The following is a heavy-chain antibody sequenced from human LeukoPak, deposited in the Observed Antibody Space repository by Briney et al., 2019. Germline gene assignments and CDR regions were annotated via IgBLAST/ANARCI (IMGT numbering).Heavy chain of an antibody. Sequence: GGSLRLSCAASGFTFSSYGMHWVRQAPGKGLGWVAFIRYDGSNKYYADSVKGRFTISRDNSKNTLYLQMNSLRAEDTAVYYCARDGEGYSSGWFRAGYYYGMDVWAKGPRSPSP. CDR2: IRYDGSNK. CDR1: GFTFSSYG. V-gene: IGHV3-30*02. J-gene: IGHJ6*02. CDR3: ARDGEGYSSGWFRAGYYYGMDV. D-gene: IGHD6-19*01.